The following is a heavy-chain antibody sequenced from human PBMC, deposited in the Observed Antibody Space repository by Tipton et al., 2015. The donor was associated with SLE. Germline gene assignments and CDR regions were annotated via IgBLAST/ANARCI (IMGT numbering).Heavy chain of an antibody. D-gene: IGHD1-26*01. CDR2: IYHSGTT. Sequence: TLSLTCTVSGYSITSDNFWGWIRQPPGKGLEWIGNIYHSGTTYYNPSLMSRVTVSVDTSKNQFFLRLSSVTAADTAIYYCARPTSRSGWGQGILVTVSS. J-gene: IGHJ4*02. V-gene: IGHV4-38-2*02. CDR1: GYSITSDNF. CDR3: ARPTSRSG.